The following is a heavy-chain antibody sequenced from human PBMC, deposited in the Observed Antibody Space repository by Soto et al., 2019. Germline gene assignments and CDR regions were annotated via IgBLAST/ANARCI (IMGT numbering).Heavy chain of an antibody. V-gene: IGHV3-48*02. J-gene: IGHJ4*02. CDR2: ISSSSSTI. D-gene: IGHD3-22*01. CDR1: GFTFSS. Sequence: GGSLRLSCAASGFTFSSMNWVRQAPGKGLEGVSYISSSSSTIYYADSVKGRFTISRDNAKNSLYLQMNSLRDEDTAVYYCARDGNYAMIVDYWGQGTLVTVSS. CDR3: ARDGNYAMIVDY.